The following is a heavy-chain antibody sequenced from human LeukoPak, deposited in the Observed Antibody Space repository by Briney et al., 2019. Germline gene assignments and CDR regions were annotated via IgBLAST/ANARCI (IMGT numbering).Heavy chain of an antibody. J-gene: IGHJ4*02. Sequence: SETLSLTCTVSGGSVSSGNYYWSWIRQPPGKGLEWIGYIYYSGTTYYNPSLKSRVSISVDTSQNQFSLRLTSATAADTAVYYCARSGYDQNYYFDYWGQGTLVTVSS. CDR1: GGSVSSGNYY. CDR3: ARSGYDQNYYFDY. CDR2: IYYSGTT. V-gene: IGHV4-31*03. D-gene: IGHD5-12*01.